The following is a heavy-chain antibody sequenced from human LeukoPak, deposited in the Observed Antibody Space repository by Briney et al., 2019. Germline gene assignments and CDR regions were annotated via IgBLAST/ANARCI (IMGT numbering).Heavy chain of an antibody. V-gene: IGHV3-30*18. CDR2: ISYDGSNK. CDR1: GFMFSSYW. CDR3: AKDAGDYAFDI. D-gene: IGHD3-10*01. J-gene: IGHJ3*02. Sequence: PGGSLRLSCAASGFMFSSYWMSWVRQAPGKGLEWVAVISYDGSNKYYADSVKGRFTISRDNSKNTLYLQMNSLRAEDTAVYYCAKDAGDYAFDIWGQGTMVTVSS.